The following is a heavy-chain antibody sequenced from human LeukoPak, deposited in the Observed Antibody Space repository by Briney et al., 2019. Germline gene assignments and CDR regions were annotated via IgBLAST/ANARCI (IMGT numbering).Heavy chain of an antibody. V-gene: IGHV3-7*05. J-gene: IGHJ4*02. D-gene: IGHD3-16*01. CDR1: RFTFSTNW. CDR2: IKPDGSES. Sequence: GGSLRLSCAASRFTFSTNWMTWVRQAPGKGLEWVANIKPDGSESYYVDSVKGRFTISRDNAKNSVYLQMNSLRADDTAVYYCARNYDWGQGTLVTVSS. CDR3: ARNYD.